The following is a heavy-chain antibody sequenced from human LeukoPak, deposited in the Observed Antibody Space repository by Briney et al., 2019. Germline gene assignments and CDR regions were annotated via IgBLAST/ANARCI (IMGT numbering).Heavy chain of an antibody. D-gene: IGHD4-17*01. Sequence: SETLSLTCTVSGGSISSYYWSWIRQPPGKGLEWIGYIYYSGSTNYNPSLKSRVTISVDTSKNQFSLKLSSVTAADTAVYYCARDSDGDYIDYWGQGTLVTVSS. V-gene: IGHV4-59*12. J-gene: IGHJ4*02. CDR2: IYYSGST. CDR3: ARDSDGDYIDY. CDR1: GGSISSYY.